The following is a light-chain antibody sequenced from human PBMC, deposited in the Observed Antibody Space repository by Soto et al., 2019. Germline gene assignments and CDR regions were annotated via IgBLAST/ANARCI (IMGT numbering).Light chain of an antibody. CDR3: QQPFDSMIN. CDR1: QVISTS. J-gene: IGKJ5*01. CDR2: AAS. V-gene: IGKV1-9*01. Sequence: GESVTITCRASQVISTSLAWYQVKPGKAPKLLIYAASTLESGVPSRFSATVSGTEFSLTITSLQPEDFATYYCQQPFDSMINCGQGTRLEIK.